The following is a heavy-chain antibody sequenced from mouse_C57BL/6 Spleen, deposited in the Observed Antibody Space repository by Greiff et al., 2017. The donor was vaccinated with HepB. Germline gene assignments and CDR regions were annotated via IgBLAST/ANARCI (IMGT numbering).Heavy chain of an antibody. D-gene: IGHD1-1*01. V-gene: IGHV5-6*01. CDR1: GFTFSSYG. Sequence: EVQGVESGGDLVKPGGSLKLSCAASGFTFSSYGMSWVRQTPDKRLEWVATISSGGSYTYYPDSVKGRFTISRDNAKNTLYLQMSSLKSEDTAMYYCARLGYDGSSYWYVDVWGTGTTVTVSS. CDR2: ISSGGSYT. J-gene: IGHJ1*03. CDR3: ARLGYDGSSYWYVDV.